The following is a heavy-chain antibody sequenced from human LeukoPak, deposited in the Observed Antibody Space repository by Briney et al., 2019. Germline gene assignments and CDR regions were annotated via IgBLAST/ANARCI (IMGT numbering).Heavy chain of an antibody. J-gene: IGHJ5*02. CDR3: ARHRYGGTWFDH. Sequence: PSETLSLTCTVSGGSISSYYWSWIRQPPGKGLEWIGYIYTSGSTNYNPSLKSRVTISVDTSKNQFSLKLSSVPADDTAVYYCARHRYGGTWFDHWGQGTLVTVSS. CDR2: IYTSGST. D-gene: IGHD3-10*01. V-gene: IGHV4-4*09. CDR1: GGSISSYY.